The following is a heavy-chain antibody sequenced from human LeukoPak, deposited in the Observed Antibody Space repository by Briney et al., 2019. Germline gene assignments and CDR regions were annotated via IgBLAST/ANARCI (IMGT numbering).Heavy chain of an antibody. V-gene: IGHV4-38-2*01. CDR2: IDHSGRT. J-gene: IGHJ6*04. Sequence: PSETLSLTCAVSGYYISSGYFWGWIRQPPGKGLEWIGSIDHSGRTYYNPSLKSRVTMSADTTKNQFSLRLSSVTAADTAVYHCARGTGYLAYYFYAMDVWGKGTTVTVSS. CDR3: ARGTGYLAYYFYAMDV. CDR1: GYYISSGYF. D-gene: IGHD3/OR15-3a*01.